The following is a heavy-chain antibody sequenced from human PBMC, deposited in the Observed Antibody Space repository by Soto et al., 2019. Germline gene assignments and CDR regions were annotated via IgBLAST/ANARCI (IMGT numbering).Heavy chain of an antibody. Sequence: PSETLSLTCTVSGGSISSSSYYWGWIRQPPGKGPEWIGSIYYSGTTYYNPSLKSRVTISVDTSKNQFSLKLSSVTAADTAVYYCASSKGGWFDPWGQGTLVTVSS. V-gene: IGHV4-39*01. CDR3: ASSKGGWFDP. CDR2: IYYSGTT. J-gene: IGHJ5*02. CDR1: GGSISSSSYY. D-gene: IGHD3-16*01.